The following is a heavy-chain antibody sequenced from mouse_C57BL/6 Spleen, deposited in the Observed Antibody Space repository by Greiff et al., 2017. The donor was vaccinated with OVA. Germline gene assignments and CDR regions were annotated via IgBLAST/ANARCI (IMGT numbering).Heavy chain of an antibody. CDR3: ARVYYGSHAMDY. CDR1: GFTFSSYA. J-gene: IGHJ4*01. D-gene: IGHD1-1*01. Sequence: EVKVVESGGGLVKPGGSLKLSCAASGFTFSSYAMSWVRQTPEKRLEWVATISDGGSYTYYPDNVKGRFTISRDNAKNNLYLHMSHLKSEDTAMYYCARVYYGSHAMDYWGQGTSVTVSS. CDR2: ISDGGSYT. V-gene: IGHV5-4*03.